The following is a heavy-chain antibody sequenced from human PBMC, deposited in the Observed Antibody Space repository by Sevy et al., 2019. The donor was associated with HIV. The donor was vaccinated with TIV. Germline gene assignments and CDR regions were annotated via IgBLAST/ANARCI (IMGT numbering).Heavy chain of an antibody. CDR1: GFIFSNFA. CDR2: TSYDGSHK. CDR3: ARGENNDEFFQY. V-gene: IGHV3-30*04. Sequence: GGSLRLSCAASGFIFSNFAMHWVRQAPGKGLEWVAVTSYDGSHKYYADSVKGRFTVSRDNSRNMLSLEMNRLRRDDTAVYYCARGENNDEFFQYWGQGTLVTVSS. D-gene: IGHD1-26*01. J-gene: IGHJ1*01.